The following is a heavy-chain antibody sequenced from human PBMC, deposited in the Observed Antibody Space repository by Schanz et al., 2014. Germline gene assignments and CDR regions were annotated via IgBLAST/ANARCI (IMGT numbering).Heavy chain of an antibody. V-gene: IGHV4-4*02. CDR2: INNSGST. CDR1: GGFISSINW. CDR3: ARDERDLPRSLFVF. Sequence: QVQLQESGPGLVKPSGTLSLTCAVSGGFISSINWWSWVRQSPGTGLEWIGEINNSGSTNYNPSLKSRVTISLDKSKSQSALTLNAVTAADTAVYYCARDERDLPRSLFVFWGQGTLVTVSS. J-gene: IGHJ4*02. D-gene: IGHD2-2*01.